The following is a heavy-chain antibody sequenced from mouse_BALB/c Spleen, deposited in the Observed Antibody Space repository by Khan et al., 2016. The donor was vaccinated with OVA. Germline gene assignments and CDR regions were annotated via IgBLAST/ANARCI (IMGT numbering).Heavy chain of an antibody. J-gene: IGHJ2*01. CDR1: GYLITSGCY. CDR3: ARDEGDYYGDYFDY. V-gene: IGHV3-6*02. Sequence: EVQLQESGPGLVKPSQSLSLTCSVTGYLITSGCYWNWIRQFPGNKLEWMGHISYDGNNNYNPSLRNRISITRDTSKNQFFLRLNSVTTEDTATYYCARDEGDYYGDYFDYWGQGTTLTDSS. CDR2: ISYDGNN. D-gene: IGHD1-1*01.